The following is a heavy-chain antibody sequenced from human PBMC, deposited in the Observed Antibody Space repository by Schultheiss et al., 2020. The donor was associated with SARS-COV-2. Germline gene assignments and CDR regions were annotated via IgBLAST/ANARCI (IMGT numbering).Heavy chain of an antibody. D-gene: IGHD2-2*01. CDR1: GYSISSGYY. J-gene: IGHJ6*03. Sequence: SETLSLTCAVSGYSISSGYYWGWIRQPPGKGLEWIGSIYHSGSTYYNPSLKSRVTISVDTSKNQFSLKLSSVTAADTAVYYCARHREYQLLSNYYYYMDVWGKGTTVTVSS. V-gene: IGHV4-38-2*01. CDR3: ARHREYQLLSNYYYYMDV. CDR2: IYHSGST.